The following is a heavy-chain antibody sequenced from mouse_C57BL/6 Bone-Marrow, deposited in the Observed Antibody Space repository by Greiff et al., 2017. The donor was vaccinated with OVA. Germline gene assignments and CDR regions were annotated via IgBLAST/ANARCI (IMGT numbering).Heavy chain of an antibody. V-gene: IGHV1-26*01. D-gene: IGHD1-1*01. CDR3: ARESYYYGSSFDY. J-gene: IGHJ2*01. Sequence: EVQLQQSGPELVKPGASVKISCKASGYTFTDYYMNWVKQSHGKSLEWIGDINPNNGGTSYNQKFKGKATLTVDKSSSTAYMELRSLTSEDSAVYYCARESYYYGSSFDYWGQGTTLTVSS. CDR1: GYTFTDYY. CDR2: INPNNGGT.